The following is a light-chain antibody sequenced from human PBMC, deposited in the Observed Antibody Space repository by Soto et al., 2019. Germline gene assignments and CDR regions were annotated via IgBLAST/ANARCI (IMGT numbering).Light chain of an antibody. CDR3: QQYGSSLIT. J-gene: IGKJ5*01. V-gene: IGKV3-20*01. CDR2: GAS. Sequence: EIVLTQSPGTLSLCTGERATLSCRASQSVSSSYLAWYQQKPGQAPRLLIYGASSRATGIPDRFSGSGSGTDFTLTIIRLEPEDFAVYYCQQYGSSLITFGQGTRLEI. CDR1: QSVSSSY.